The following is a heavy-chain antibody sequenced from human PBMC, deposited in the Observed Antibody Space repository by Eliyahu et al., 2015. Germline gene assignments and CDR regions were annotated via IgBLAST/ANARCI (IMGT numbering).Heavy chain of an antibody. Sequence: RLSCAASGFTFSKFAMTWVRQAPGKGLEWVSVVSSSGGNTYYADSVRGRFTISRDNSKNTLYLQMNSLRAEDTAVYYCANIPPGGHFYGSGSKTYYFDYWGQGALVTVSS. D-gene: IGHD3-22*01. CDR2: VSSSGGNT. CDR1: GFTFSKFA. J-gene: IGHJ4*02. CDR3: ANIPPGGHFYGSGSKTYYFDY. V-gene: IGHV3-23*01.